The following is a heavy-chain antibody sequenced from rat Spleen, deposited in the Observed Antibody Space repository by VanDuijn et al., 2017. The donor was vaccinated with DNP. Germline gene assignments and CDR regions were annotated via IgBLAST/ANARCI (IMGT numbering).Heavy chain of an antibody. V-gene: IGHV5-25*01. D-gene: IGHD1-11*01. J-gene: IGHJ2*01. Sequence: EVQLVETGGGLVQPGRSLQLSCVASGFTFSDYWMYWIRQAPTKGLEWVATISTRGGSTYYRDAVRGRFTVSRDNAKSSLYLEMNSLRSDDTAAYYCARHGDYGGYYFDYWGQGVMVTVSS. CDR2: ISTRGGST. CDR1: GFTFSDYW. CDR3: ARHGDYGGYYFDY.